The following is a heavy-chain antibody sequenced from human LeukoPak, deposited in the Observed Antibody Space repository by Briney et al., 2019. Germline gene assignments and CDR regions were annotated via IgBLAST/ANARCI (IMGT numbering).Heavy chain of an antibody. D-gene: IGHD3/OR15-3a*01. CDR1: GFTFSSYS. CDR3: ARVPGMVFHPFDY. J-gene: IGHJ4*02. Sequence: GGSLRLSCAASGFTFSSYSMNWVRQAPGKGLEWVSSISSSSSYIYYADSVKGRFTISRDNAKNSLYLQMNSLRAEDTAVYYCARVPGMVFHPFDYWGQGTLVTVSS. CDR2: ISSSSSYI. V-gene: IGHV3-21*01.